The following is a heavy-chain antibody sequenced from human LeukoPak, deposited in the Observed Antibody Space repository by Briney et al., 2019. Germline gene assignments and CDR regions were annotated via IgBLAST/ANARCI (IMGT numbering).Heavy chain of an antibody. D-gene: IGHD5-24*01. CDR1: GFTFSSFS. V-gene: IGHV3-21*01. Sequence: GGSLRLSCAASGFTFSSFSMNWVRQAPGKGLEWVSSISSSSSSIYYADSVKGRLTISRDNAKNSLYPQMNSLRAEDTAEYYCARDGYNTFDYWGQGTLVTVSS. CDR2: ISSSSSSI. CDR3: ARDGYNTFDY. J-gene: IGHJ4*02.